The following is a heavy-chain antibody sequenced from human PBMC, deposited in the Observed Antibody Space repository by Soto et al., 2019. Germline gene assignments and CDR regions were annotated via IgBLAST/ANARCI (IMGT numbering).Heavy chain of an antibody. V-gene: IGHV4-39*01. CDR3: ARRRAAAAELNWFDP. CDR1: GGSISSSIYY. D-gene: IGHD6-13*01. CDR2: IYYSGST. Sequence: SETLSLTCTVSGGSISSSIYYWGWIRQPPGKGLEWIGSIYYSGSTYYNPSLKSRVTISVDTSKNQFSLKLSSVTAADTAVYYCARRRAAAAELNWFDPWGQGTLVTVSS. J-gene: IGHJ5*02.